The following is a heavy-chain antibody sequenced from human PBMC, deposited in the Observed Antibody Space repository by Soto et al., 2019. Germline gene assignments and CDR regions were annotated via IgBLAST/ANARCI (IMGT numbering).Heavy chain of an antibody. J-gene: IGHJ6*02. Sequence: QVQLVQSGAEVKKPGASVKVSCKASGYSFSNYAIHWVRQAPGQGLEWMGWINVDNGNTKYSQKLQDRVTITRDTSESTVYMGVSSLRDEDTAVYYCASTPENDFDPPGRRADPYYYGMDVWGQGTTVTVSS. CDR3: ASTPENDFDPPGRRADPYYYGMDV. V-gene: IGHV1-3*01. CDR2: INVDNGNT. CDR1: GYSFSNYA. D-gene: IGHD3-9*01.